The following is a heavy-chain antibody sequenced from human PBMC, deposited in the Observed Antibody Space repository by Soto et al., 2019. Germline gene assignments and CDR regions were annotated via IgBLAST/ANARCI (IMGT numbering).Heavy chain of an antibody. CDR3: ARDRWYSSSWYYRGGNWFDP. CDR1: GYTFTGYY. CDR2: INPNSGGT. V-gene: IGHV1-2*04. J-gene: IGHJ5*02. D-gene: IGHD6-13*01. Sequence: ASVKVSCKASGYTFTGYYMHWVRQAPGQGLEWMGWINPNSGGTNYAQKFQGWVTMTRDTSISTAYMELSRLRSEDTAVYYCARDRWYSSSWYYRGGNWFDPWGQGTLVTVSS.